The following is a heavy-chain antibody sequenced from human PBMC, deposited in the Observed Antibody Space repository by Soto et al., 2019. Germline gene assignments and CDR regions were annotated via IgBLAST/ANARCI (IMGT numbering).Heavy chain of an antibody. D-gene: IGHD5-18*01. CDR1: RYPFNSYH. Sequence: QVQLVQSGAEVRKPGASVKLSCQTSRYPFNSYHMHWVRQAPGQGLEWMGVINPTEGRTRYSQKFQDRVTMTRDTSTSTVYMELSSLRSEDTAIYFCARGREISFGYNWFDPWGQGTLVTVSS. CDR3: ARGREISFGYNWFDP. J-gene: IGHJ5*02. CDR2: INPTEGRT. V-gene: IGHV1-46*02.